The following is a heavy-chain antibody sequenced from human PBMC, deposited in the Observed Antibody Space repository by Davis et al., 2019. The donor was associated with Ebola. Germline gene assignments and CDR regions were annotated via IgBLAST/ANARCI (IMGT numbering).Heavy chain of an antibody. Sequence: GESLKISCAASGFTFSSYWMSWVRQAPGKGLEWVANIKQDGSEKYYVDSVKGRFTISRDNAKNSLFLQMNRLRAEDTAVYYCAAADIVVVVDGTSYPHAFDTWGQGTVVTVSS. CDR2: IKQDGSEK. D-gene: IGHD2-15*01. CDR3: AAADIVVVVDGTSYPHAFDT. CDR1: GFTFSSYW. V-gene: IGHV3-7*01. J-gene: IGHJ3*02.